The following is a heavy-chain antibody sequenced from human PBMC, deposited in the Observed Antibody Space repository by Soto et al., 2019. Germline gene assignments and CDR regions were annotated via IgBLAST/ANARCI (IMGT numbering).Heavy chain of an antibody. CDR3: ASLRRYSSSWYRPFDLTEKYFDY. J-gene: IGHJ4*02. Sequence: SETLSLTCTVSGGSISSYYWSWIRQPPGKGLEWIGYIYYSGSTNYNPSLKSRVTISVDTSKNQFSLKLSSVTAADTAVYYCASLRRYSSSWYRPFDLTEKYFDYWGQGTLVTVSS. CDR1: GGSISSYY. V-gene: IGHV4-59*01. D-gene: IGHD6-13*01. CDR2: IYYSGST.